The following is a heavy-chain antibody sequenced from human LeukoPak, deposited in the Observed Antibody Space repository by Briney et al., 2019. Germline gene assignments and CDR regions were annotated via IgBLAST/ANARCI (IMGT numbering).Heavy chain of an antibody. J-gene: IGHJ3*02. V-gene: IGHV4-31*03. D-gene: IGHD4-17*01. CDR3: ASGVTTVNDAFDI. CDR1: GGSISSGGYY. CDR2: IYYSGST. Sequence: SETLSLTCTVSGGSISSGGYYWRWIRQHPGTGLEWIGYIYYSGSTYYNPFVKSRVTISVDTSKNQFSLKLSSVTAADTAVYYCASGVTTVNDAFDIWGQGTMVTVSS.